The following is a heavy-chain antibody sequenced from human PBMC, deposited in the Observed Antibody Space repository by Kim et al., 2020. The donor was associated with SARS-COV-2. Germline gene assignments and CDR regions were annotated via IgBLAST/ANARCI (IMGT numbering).Heavy chain of an antibody. J-gene: IGHJ4*01. CDR1: GFTFDDYA. V-gene: IGHV3-9*01. CDR2: ISWNSGSI. CDR3: AKVVDSDSSGYYYFDY. D-gene: IGHD3-22*01. Sequence: GGSLRLSCAASGFTFDDYAMHWVRQAPGKGLEWVSGISWNSGSIGYADSVKGRFTISRDNAKNSLYLQMNSLRAEDTALYYCAKVVDSDSSGYYYFDYWG.